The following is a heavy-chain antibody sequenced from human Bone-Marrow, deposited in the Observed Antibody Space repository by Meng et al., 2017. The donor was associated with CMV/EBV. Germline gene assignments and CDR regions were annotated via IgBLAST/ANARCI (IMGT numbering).Heavy chain of an antibody. Sequence: GGSLRLSCAASGFTFSSYGMHWVRQAPGKGLEWVSSISSSSSYIYYADSVKGRFTISRDNAKNSLYLQMNSLRAEDTAVYYCARDGYSSSFFDYWGQGTLVTVSS. V-gene: IGHV3-21*01. D-gene: IGHD6-6*01. J-gene: IGHJ4*02. CDR3: ARDGYSSSFFDY. CDR1: GFTFSSYG. CDR2: ISSSSSYI.